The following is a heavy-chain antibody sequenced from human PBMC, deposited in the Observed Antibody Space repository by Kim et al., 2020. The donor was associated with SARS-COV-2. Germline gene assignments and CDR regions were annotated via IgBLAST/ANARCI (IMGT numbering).Heavy chain of an antibody. CDR3: ARHSSRDEIAVAGTGLFDY. CDR2: IYYSGST. V-gene: IGHV4-39*01. J-gene: IGHJ4*02. CDR1: GGSISSSSYY. D-gene: IGHD6-19*01. Sequence: SETLSLTCTVSGGSISSSSYYWGWIRQPPGKGLEWIGSIYYSGSTYYNPSLKSRVTISVDTSKNQFSLKLSSVTAADTAVYYCARHSSRDEIAVAGTGLFDYWGQGTLVTVSS.